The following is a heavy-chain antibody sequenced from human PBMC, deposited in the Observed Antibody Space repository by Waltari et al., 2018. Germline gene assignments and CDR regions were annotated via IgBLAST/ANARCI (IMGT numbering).Heavy chain of an antibody. D-gene: IGHD5-18*01. V-gene: IGHV3-74*01. CDR1: GFTFSRYW. J-gene: IGHJ4*02. CDR2: ISSDGNII. Sequence: EGQLAESGGGLAQRGGSLRLSCPASGFTFSRYWMHWVRQAQGKELVAVARISSDGNIIDYADSVKGRLTISRDDAKNTLYLELNGLRAEDTAVYYCTRSGYNNGYDYWGQGTLVTVSS. CDR3: TRSGYNNGYDY.